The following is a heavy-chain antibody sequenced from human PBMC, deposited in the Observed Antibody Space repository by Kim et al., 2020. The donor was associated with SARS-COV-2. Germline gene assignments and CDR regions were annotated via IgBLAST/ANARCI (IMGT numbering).Heavy chain of an antibody. CDR1: GFTFGDYA. J-gene: IGHJ3*02. CDR3: AKGLYYDSSGYPNDAFDI. V-gene: IGHV3-9*01. CDR2: ISWNSGSI. D-gene: IGHD3-22*01. Sequence: GGSLRLSCAASGFTFGDYAMHWVRQAPGKGLEWVSGISWNSGSIGYADSVKGRFTISRDNAKNSLYLQMNSLRAEDTALYYCAKGLYYDSSGYPNDAFDIWGQGTLVTVSS.